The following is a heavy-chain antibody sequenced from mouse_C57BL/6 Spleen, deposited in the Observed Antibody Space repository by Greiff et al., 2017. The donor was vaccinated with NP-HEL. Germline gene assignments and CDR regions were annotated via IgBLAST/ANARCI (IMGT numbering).Heavy chain of an antibody. Sequence: QVTLKVSGAELARPGASVKLSCKASGYTFTSYGISWVKQRPGQGLEWIGEIYPSSGNTYYNEKFKGKATLTADKSSSTAYMKLRSLTSDDSAVYFCALNYYCSNDWGQGTTLTVSS. CDR2: IYPSSGNT. J-gene: IGHJ2*01. V-gene: IGHV1-81*01. CDR1: GYTFTSYG. CDR3: ALNYYCSND. D-gene: IGHD1-1*01.